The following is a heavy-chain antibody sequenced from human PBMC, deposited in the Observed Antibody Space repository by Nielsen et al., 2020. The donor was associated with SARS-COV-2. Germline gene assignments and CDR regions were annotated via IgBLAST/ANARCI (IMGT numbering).Heavy chain of an antibody. CDR3: ARNGYSYGDRYYYYYGMDV. CDR2: IIPIFGTA. CDR1: GGTFSSYA. J-gene: IGHJ6*02. D-gene: IGHD5-18*01. V-gene: IGHV1-69*06. Sequence: SVKVSCKASGGTFSSYAISWVRQAPGQGLEWMGGIIPIFGTANYAQKFQGRVTITADKSTSTAYMELSSLRSEDTAVYYCARNGYSYGDRYYYYYGMDVWGQGTTVTVSS.